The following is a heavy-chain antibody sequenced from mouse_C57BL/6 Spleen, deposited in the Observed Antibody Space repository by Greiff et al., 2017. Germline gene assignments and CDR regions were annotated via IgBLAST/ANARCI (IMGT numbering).Heavy chain of an antibody. J-gene: IGHJ4*01. V-gene: IGHV3-6*01. D-gene: IGHD2-3*01. CDR2: ISYDGSN. CDR1: GYSITSGYY. Sequence: VQLKESGPGLVKPSQSLSLTCSVTGYSITSGYYWNWIRQFPGNKLEWMGYISYDGSNNYNPSLKNRISITRDTSKNQFFLKLNSVTTEDTATYYCARGWSNYAMDYWGQGTSVTVSS. CDR3: ARGWSNYAMDY.